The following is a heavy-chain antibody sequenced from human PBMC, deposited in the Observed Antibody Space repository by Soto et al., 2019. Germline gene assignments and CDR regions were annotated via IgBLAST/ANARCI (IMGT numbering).Heavy chain of an antibody. D-gene: IGHD3-16*02. CDR1: GFTFSDYY. CDR3: ARAYDYVWGSYRYYYYYGMDL. Sequence: GGSLRLSCAASGFTFSDYYMSWIRQAPGKGLEWVSYISSSGSTIYYADSVKGRFTISRDNAKNSLYLQMNSLRAEDTAVYYCARAYDYVWGSYRYYYYYGMDLWGQGTTVTVSS. J-gene: IGHJ6*02. V-gene: IGHV3-11*01. CDR2: ISSSGSTI.